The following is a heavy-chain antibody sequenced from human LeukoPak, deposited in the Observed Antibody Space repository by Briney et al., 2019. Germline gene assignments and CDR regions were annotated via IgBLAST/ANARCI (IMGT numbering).Heavy chain of an antibody. J-gene: IGHJ4*02. Sequence: GGPLRLSCAVSGLTFSNFAMAWVRQAPGKGLDWVAGVSGGAENTYYGDSAKGRFTISRDNSKNTVDLEMNSLRAEDTAVYFCATYDVMNGCLDYWGQGAQVTVSS. CDR1: GLTFSNFA. V-gene: IGHV3-23*01. CDR3: ATYDVMNGCLDY. CDR2: VSGGAENT. D-gene: IGHD3/OR15-3a*01.